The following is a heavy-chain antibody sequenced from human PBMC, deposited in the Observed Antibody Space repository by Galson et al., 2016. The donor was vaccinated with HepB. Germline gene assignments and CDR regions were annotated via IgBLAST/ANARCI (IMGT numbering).Heavy chain of an antibody. CDR2: ITSSSSVT. CDR1: GFTFSIYS. V-gene: IGHV3-48*02. J-gene: IGHJ4*02. Sequence: SLRLSCADSGFTFSIYSMNWVRQAPGEGLEWISHITSSSSVTYYADSVKGRFTISRDNAKKSLYLQMNSLRDEDTAVYYCANDWYGYMAYWGQGTLVTVSS. D-gene: IGHD3-9*01. CDR3: ANDWYGYMAY.